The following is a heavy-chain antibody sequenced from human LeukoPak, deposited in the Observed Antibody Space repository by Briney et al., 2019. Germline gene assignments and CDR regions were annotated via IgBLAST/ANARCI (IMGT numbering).Heavy chain of an antibody. CDR2: LNPSGGYT. J-gene: IGHJ4*02. V-gene: IGHV1-46*01. CDR1: GYSFTTYY. CDR3: ARDRLAVAGTGGE. Sequence: ASVKVSCKASGYSFTTYYMHWVRQAPGQGLEWMGILNPSGGYTNYAQKFQGRVTMTRDTSTNTVYMELSSLRSEDTAVYYCARDRLAVAGTGGEWGQGTLVTVSS. D-gene: IGHD6-19*01.